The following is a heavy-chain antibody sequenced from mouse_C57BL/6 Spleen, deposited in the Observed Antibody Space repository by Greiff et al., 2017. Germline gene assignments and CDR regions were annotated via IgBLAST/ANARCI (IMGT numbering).Heavy chain of an antibody. V-gene: IGHV1-20*01. J-gene: IGHJ2*01. CDR3: ARFTTVVSRYYFDY. CDR1: GYSFTGYF. Sequence: VTLKESGPELVKPGDSVKISCKASGYSFTGYFMNWVMQSHGKSLEWIGRINPYNGDTFYNQKFKGKATLTVDKSSSTAHMELRSLTSEDSAVYYCARFTTVVSRYYFDYWGQGTTLTVSS. D-gene: IGHD1-1*01. CDR2: INPYNGDT.